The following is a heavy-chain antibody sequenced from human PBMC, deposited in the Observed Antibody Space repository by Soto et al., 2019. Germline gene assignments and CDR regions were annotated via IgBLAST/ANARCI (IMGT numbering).Heavy chain of an antibody. Sequence: QVQLQESGPRLVKPSQTLSLTCIVSGDSISSGDFYWLWIRQSPEKGLEWIGHIYHTGSTYYNPSLKSRLTLSVDTSNTHFSLQLDSVTAADTAVYYCARQRGSNYNYYYGMDVRGRGTSVTVSS. CDR1: GDSISSGDFY. J-gene: IGHJ6*02. D-gene: IGHD3-16*01. CDR3: ARQRGSNYNYYYGMDV. V-gene: IGHV4-30-4*01. CDR2: IYHTGST.